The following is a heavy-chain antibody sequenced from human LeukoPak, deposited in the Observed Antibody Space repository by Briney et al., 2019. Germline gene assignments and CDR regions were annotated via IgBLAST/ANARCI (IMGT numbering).Heavy chain of an antibody. CDR1: GFTFSSYW. V-gene: IGHV3-7*01. CDR3: ARERDDIVLMVYASNWFDP. Sequence: GGSLRLPCAASGFTFSSYWMSWVRQAPGKGLEWVANIKQDGSEKYYVDSVKGRFTISRDNAKNSLYLQMNSLRAEDTAVYYCARERDDIVLMVYASNWFDPWGQGTLVTVSS. J-gene: IGHJ5*02. CDR2: IKQDGSEK. D-gene: IGHD2-8*01.